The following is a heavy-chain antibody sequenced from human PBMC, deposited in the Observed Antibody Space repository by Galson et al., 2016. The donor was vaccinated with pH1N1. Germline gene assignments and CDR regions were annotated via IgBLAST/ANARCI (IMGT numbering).Heavy chain of an antibody. CDR1: GDSVSRNSAA. CDR3: ARASLGDYVGNFEY. CDR2: TYYRSQWYN. J-gene: IGHJ4*02. V-gene: IGHV6-1*01. D-gene: IGHD4-17*01. Sequence: CAISGDSVSRNSAAWNWIRQSPSGGLEWLGRTYYRSQWYNDYAVSVKSRITINPDTSKNQFSLQLNSVTPEDTAVYYCARASLGDYVGNFEYWGQGTLVTVSS.